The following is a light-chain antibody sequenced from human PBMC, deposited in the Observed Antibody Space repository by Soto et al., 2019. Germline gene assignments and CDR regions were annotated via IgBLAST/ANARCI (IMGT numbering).Light chain of an antibody. CDR2: GAS. CDR1: QSVSGN. V-gene: IGKV3-15*01. J-gene: IGKJ1*01. Sequence: EIVLTQSPGTLSLSPGERATLSCRASQSVSGNLAWYQQRPGQAPRLLIYGASTRATGIPARFSGSGSGTDFTLTISGLQPEDFATYFCLQDFNYPWTFGQGTKVAIK. CDR3: LQDFNYPWT.